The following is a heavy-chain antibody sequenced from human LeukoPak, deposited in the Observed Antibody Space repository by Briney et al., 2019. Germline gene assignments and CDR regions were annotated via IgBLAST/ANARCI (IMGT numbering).Heavy chain of an antibody. CDR1: GFTFTTSA. J-gene: IGHJ6*02. Sequence: GTSVKVSFKASGFTFTTSAVQWVRQARGQHLEWIGWIVVGSGNTNYAQKFQERVTITRDMSTSTVYMDLSSQRSEDTAVYYCAAASNYYDRSNYYSYAMDVWGQGTTVTVSS. V-gene: IGHV1-58*01. CDR3: AAASNYYDRSNYYSYAMDV. CDR2: IVVGSGNT. D-gene: IGHD3-22*01.